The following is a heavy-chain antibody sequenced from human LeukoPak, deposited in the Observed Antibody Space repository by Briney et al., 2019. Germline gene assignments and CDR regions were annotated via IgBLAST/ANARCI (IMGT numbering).Heavy chain of an antibody. V-gene: IGHV3-30*18. CDR2: LSGDETYI. D-gene: IGHD3-22*01. J-gene: IGHJ4*02. Sequence: PGGSLRLSCAASGFTFSVYGMHWVRQAPGKGLEWVALLSGDETYIDYTDSVKGRFTISRDNSKNTLYLQMNSLRAEDTAVYYCAKTPYYYDSSEGGWGQGTLVTVSS. CDR1: GFTFSVYG. CDR3: AKTPYYYDSSEGG.